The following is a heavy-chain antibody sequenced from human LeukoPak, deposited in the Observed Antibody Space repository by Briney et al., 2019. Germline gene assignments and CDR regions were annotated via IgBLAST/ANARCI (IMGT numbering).Heavy chain of an antibody. D-gene: IGHD5-12*01. CDR3: ARTEVATIPTRYYFDY. V-gene: IGHV4-39*07. CDR2: IYYSGGT. J-gene: IGHJ4*02. Sequence: SETLSLTCTVSGGSISSSSYYWGWIRQPAGKGLEWIGSIYYSGGTNYNPSLKSRVTISVDTFKNQFSLKLSSVTAADTAVYYCARTEVATIPTRYYFDYWGQGTLVTVSS. CDR1: GGSISSSSYY.